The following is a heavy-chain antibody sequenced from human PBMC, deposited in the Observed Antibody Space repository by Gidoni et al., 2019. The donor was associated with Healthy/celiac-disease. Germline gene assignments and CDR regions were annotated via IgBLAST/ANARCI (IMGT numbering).Heavy chain of an antibody. CDR1: GGTCSSYA. J-gene: IGHJ6*03. CDR3: ARALFRPHYSNSYYYYYMDV. V-gene: IGHV1-69*06. Sequence: QVQLGQSGAEVKKPGSSVKVSCKASGGTCSSYAISGVRQAPGQGLEWMGGIIPIFGTANYAQKFQGRVTITADKSTSTAYMELSSLRSEDTAVYYCARALFRPHYSNSYYYYYMDVWGKGTTVTVSS. CDR2: IIPIFGTA. D-gene: IGHD4-4*01.